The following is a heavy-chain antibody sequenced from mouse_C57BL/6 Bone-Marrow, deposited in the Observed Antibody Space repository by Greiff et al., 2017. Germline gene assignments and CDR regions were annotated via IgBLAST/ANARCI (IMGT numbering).Heavy chain of an antibody. CDR2: IDPSDSET. CDR1: GYTFTSYW. CDR3: ARLGGNYVNYYAMDY. D-gene: IGHD2-1*01. Sequence: VQLQQPGAELVRPGSSVKLSCKASGYTFTSYWMHWVKQRPIQGLEWIGNIDPSDSETHYNQKFKDKATLTVDKSSSTAYMQLSSLTSEDSAVYYCARLGGNYVNYYAMDYWGQGTSVTVSS. V-gene: IGHV1-52*01. J-gene: IGHJ4*01.